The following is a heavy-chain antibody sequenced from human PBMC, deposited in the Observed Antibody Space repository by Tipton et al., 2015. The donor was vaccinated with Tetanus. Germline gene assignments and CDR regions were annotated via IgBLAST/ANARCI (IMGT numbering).Heavy chain of an antibody. CDR1: GGPISTYY. V-gene: IGHV4-59*01. J-gene: IGHJ3*01. D-gene: IGHD6-19*01. CDR2: VHNSGST. Sequence: TLSLTCTVSGGPISTYYWSWARQPPGRGLEWIGNVHNSGSTKYSPSLRSRVTLSVDTSKNQFSLKLSAVTAADTAVYYCARIGWPQQNKPAFDLWGQGTMVTVSP. CDR3: ARIGWPQQNKPAFDL.